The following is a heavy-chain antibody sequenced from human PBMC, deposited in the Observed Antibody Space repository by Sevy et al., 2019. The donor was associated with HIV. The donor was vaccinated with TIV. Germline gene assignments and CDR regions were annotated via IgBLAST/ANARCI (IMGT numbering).Heavy chain of an antibody. CDR1: GFTFDDYT. D-gene: IGHD6-19*01. Sequence: GGSLRLSCAASGFTFDDYTMHWVRQAPGKGLEWVSLISWDGGSTYYADSVKGRFTISRDNIKNSLYLQMNSLRTEDTALYYCAKDSTGGYSSGWYAFDIWGQGTMVTVSS. J-gene: IGHJ3*02. CDR2: ISWDGGST. V-gene: IGHV3-43*01. CDR3: AKDSTGGYSSGWYAFDI.